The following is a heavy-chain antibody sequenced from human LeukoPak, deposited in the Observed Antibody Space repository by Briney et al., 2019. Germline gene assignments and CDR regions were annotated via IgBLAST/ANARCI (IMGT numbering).Heavy chain of an antibody. J-gene: IGHJ5*02. CDR3: ARDRSSGSYYPSWFDP. Sequence: ASVKVSCKASGYTSSTYGVSWVRQAPGQGLEWMGWISAYNGNTNYEQKFQGRVTMTTDTSTSTAYMELRSLRSDDTAVYYCARDRSSGSYYPSWFDPWGQGTLVTVSS. V-gene: IGHV1-18*01. CDR2: ISAYNGNT. CDR1: GYTSSTYG. D-gene: IGHD3-10*01.